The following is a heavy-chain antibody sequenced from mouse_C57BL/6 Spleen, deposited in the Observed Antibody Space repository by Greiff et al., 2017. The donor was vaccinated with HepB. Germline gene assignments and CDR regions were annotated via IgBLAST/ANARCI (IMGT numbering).Heavy chain of an antibody. CDR1: GFTFSDYG. V-gene: IGHV5-17*01. Sequence: EVKLVESGGGLVKPGGSLKLSCAASGFTFSDYGMHWVRQAPEKGLEWVAYISSGSSTNYYADTVKGRFTISRDNAKNTLFLQMTSLRSEDTAMYYCASSYYYGSSYWYFDVWGTGTTVTVSS. CDR3: ASSYYYGSSYWYFDV. D-gene: IGHD1-1*01. CDR2: ISSGSSTN. J-gene: IGHJ1*03.